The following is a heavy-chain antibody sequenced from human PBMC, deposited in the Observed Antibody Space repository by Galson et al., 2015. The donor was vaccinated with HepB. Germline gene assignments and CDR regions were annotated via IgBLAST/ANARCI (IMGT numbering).Heavy chain of an antibody. CDR2: ISGSGDSA. J-gene: IGHJ5*02. D-gene: IGHD3-16*01. CDR3: AKGPPGIASSGGS. Sequence: SLRLSCAGTGFTFSNFAMSWVRQAPGKGLELVSGISGSGDSAYYADSMKGRFTISRDNSKNTLYLQMNSLRDEDTAVYYCAKGPPGIASSGGSLGQGTLVTVSS. CDR1: GFTFSNFA. V-gene: IGHV3-23*01.